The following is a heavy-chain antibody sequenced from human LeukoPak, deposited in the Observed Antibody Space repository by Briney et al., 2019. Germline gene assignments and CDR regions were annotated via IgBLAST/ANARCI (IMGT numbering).Heavy chain of an antibody. CDR1: GFTFSDYY. CDR3: ARRRHGYSYGMDV. V-gene: IGHV3-11*01. D-gene: IGHD5-18*01. Sequence: GGSLRLSCAASGFTFSDYYMSWIRQAPGKELEWVSFISSSGNTIYYADSVKGRFTISRDNAKNSLYLQMNSLRAEDTAVYYCARRRHGYSYGMDVWGQGTRSPSP. J-gene: IGHJ6*02. CDR2: ISSSGNTI.